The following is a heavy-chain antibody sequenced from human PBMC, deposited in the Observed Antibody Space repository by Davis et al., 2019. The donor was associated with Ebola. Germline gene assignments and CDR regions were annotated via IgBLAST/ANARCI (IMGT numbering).Heavy chain of an antibody. CDR3: ASGYSGYDFEFDY. D-gene: IGHD5-12*01. CDR2: IKSKTDGETT. V-gene: IGHV3-15*01. CDR1: GLTFSNAW. Sequence: PGGSLRLSCAASGLTFSNAWMSWVRQAPGKGLEWVGRIKSKTDGETTDYAAPVKGRFTISRDDSKNTLYLQMNSLKTEDTAVYYCASGYSGYDFEFDYWGQGTLVTVSS. J-gene: IGHJ4*02.